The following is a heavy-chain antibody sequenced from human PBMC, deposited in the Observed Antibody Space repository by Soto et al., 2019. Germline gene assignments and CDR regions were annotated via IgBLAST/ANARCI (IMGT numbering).Heavy chain of an antibody. V-gene: IGHV4-39*01. Sequence: PSETLSLTCTVPGGSVSSSSYYWGWIRQPPGKGLEWIGSIYYSGSTYYNPSLKSRITISVDTSKNQFSLKLSSVTAADTAVYYCARHLFYDFWSGYLDYWGQGTLVTVSS. CDR1: GGSVSSSSYY. CDR2: IYYSGST. D-gene: IGHD3-3*01. J-gene: IGHJ4*02. CDR3: ARHLFYDFWSGYLDY.